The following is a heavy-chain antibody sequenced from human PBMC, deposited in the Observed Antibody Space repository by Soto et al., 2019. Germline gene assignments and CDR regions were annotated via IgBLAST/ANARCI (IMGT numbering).Heavy chain of an antibody. Sequence: QLQLQESGPGLVKPSETLSLTCTVSGGSISSSSHYWGWIRQPPGKGLEWIGSIYYSGSTYYNPSPSSPVATAVDAATDQSSLRLRSVTAADSAVSYCRRQDEGYDFWNGYPGFFDCWGKGTLVTVSS. CDR2: IYYSGST. D-gene: IGHD3-3*01. J-gene: IGHJ4*02. V-gene: IGHV4-39*01. CDR3: RRQDEGYDFWNGYPGFFDC. CDR1: GGSISSSSHY.